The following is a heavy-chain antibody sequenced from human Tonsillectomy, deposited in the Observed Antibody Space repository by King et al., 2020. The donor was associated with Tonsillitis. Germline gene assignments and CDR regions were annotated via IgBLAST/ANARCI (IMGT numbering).Heavy chain of an antibody. Sequence: VQLQESGPGLVKPSETLSLTCTVSGGSISSYYWSWIRQPPGKGLEWIGYIYYSGSTNYNPSLKSRVTITVDTSKNKFSLKLSSVTAADTAENYCATIGEYSSSYCGQGTLVTVSS. CDR3: ATIGEYSSSY. D-gene: IGHD6-6*01. CDR1: GGSISSYY. V-gene: IGHV4-59*08. CDR2: IYYSGST. J-gene: IGHJ4*02.